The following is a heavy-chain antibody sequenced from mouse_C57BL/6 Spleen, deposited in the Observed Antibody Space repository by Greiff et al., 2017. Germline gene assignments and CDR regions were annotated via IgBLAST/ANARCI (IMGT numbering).Heavy chain of an antibody. CDR1: GYSITSGYY. D-gene: IGHD1-1*01. CDR2: ISYDGSN. J-gene: IGHJ1*03. CDR3: ARGPLFITTVVGYFDV. V-gene: IGHV3-6*01. Sequence: ESGPGLVKPSQSLSLTCSVTGYSITSGYYWNWIRQFPGNKLEWMGYISYDGSNNYNPSLKNRISITRDTSKNQFFLKLNSVTTEDTATYYCARGPLFITTVVGYFDVWGTGTTVTVSS.